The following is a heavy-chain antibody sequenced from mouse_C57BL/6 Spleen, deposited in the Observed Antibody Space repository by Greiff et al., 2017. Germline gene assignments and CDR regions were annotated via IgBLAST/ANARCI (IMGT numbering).Heavy chain of an antibody. CDR2: ISSGGSYT. J-gene: IGHJ3*01. CDR3: ASLDGYYGAY. D-gene: IGHD2-3*01. V-gene: IGHV5-6*01. Sequence: EVQGVKSGGDLVKPGGSLKLSCAASGFTFSSYGMSWVRQTPDKRLEWVATISSGGSYTYYPDSVKGRFTISRDNAKNTLYLQMSSLKSEDTAMYYCASLDGYYGAYWGQGTLVTVSA. CDR1: GFTFSSYG.